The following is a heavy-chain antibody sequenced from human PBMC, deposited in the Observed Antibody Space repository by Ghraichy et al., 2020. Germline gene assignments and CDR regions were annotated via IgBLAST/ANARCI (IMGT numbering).Heavy chain of an antibody. V-gene: IGHV3-23*01. D-gene: IGHD4-17*01. CDR1: GFIFSSYA. CDR3: AKDSDGDYVRAFAI. J-gene: IGHJ3*02. CDR2: ISARAAGT. Sequence: GESLRLSCAASGFIFSSYAMSWVRQAPGKGLEWVSSISARAAGTYYADSVKGRFTISRDNSKNTLYLQMNSLRAEDTAVYYCAKDSDGDYVRAFAIWGQGTMVTVSS.